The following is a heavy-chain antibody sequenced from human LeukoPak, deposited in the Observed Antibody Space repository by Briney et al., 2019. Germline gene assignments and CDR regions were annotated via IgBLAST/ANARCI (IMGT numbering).Heavy chain of an antibody. CDR1: GFTFSTAS. D-gene: IGHD6-13*01. Sequence: GGSLRLSCAASGFTFSTASLHWVRQAPGRGLEWVSAFDTGFGTYYPDSLKGRFTISRDNSKNTLFLQMNSLRAEDTAVYYCAKIESSSWYEAWVRYFDYWGQGTLVTVSS. CDR2: FDTGFGT. CDR3: AKIESSSWYEAWVRYFDY. J-gene: IGHJ4*01. V-gene: IGHV3-23*01.